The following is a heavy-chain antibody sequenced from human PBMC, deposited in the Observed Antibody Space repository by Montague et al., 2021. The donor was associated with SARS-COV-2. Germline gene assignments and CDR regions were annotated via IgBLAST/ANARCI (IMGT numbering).Heavy chain of an antibody. J-gene: IGHJ4*02. CDR1: GGSFSGYY. V-gene: IGHV4-34*01. CDR3: SRGARPGYGFRLGSFDS. CDR2: INHSGST. Sequence: SETLSLTCAVYGGSFSGYYWYWIRQPPGKGLERMWEINHSGSTNYNSSLKSRVTMSVDTSKYQFSLNLSPVTAADTAVYYCSRGARPGYGFRLGSFDSWGQGTLVTVSS. D-gene: IGHD3-10*01.